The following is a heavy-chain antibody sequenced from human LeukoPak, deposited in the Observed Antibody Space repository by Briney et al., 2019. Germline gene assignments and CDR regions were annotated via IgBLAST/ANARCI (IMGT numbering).Heavy chain of an antibody. Sequence: KPSETLSLTCTVSGGSISTYYWTWIRQAPGKGLEWIGYIYAGGKTRSSPSLEGRVSMSVDTSKNQFSLKLTSVTAADTAAYYCARGVSGFWLSFDFWGQGALVSVSS. CDR1: GGSISTYY. CDR3: ARGVSGFWLSFDF. V-gene: IGHV4-4*09. CDR2: IYAGGKT. D-gene: IGHD5/OR15-5a*01. J-gene: IGHJ4*02.